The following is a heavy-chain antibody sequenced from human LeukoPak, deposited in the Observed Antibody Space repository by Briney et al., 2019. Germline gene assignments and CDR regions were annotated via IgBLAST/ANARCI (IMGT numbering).Heavy chain of an antibody. J-gene: IGHJ6*03. D-gene: IGHD2-8*02. CDR3: ARGTDYYYYMDV. CDR2: IYYSGST. Sequence: PSETLSLTCTVSGGSISTYYWSWIRQPPGKGLEWIGSIYYSGSTNYNPSLKSRVTISVDTSKNQFSLNLSSVTAADTAVYYCARGTDYYYYMDVWGKGTTVTVSS. V-gene: IGHV4-59*01. CDR1: GGSISTYY.